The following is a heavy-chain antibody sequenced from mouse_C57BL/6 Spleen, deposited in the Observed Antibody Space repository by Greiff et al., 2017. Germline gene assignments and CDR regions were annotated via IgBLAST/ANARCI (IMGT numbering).Heavy chain of an antibody. D-gene: IGHD3-2*02. CDR3: ATLDSSGYKGFAY. J-gene: IGHJ3*01. V-gene: IGHV2-2*01. CDR2: IWSGGST. CDR1: GFSLTSYG. Sequence: QVHVKQSGPGLVQPSQSLSITCTVSGFSLTSYGVHWVRQSPGKGLEWLGVIWSGGSTDYNAAFISRLSISKDNSKSQVFFKMNSLQADDTAIYYCATLDSSGYKGFAYWGQGTLVTVSA.